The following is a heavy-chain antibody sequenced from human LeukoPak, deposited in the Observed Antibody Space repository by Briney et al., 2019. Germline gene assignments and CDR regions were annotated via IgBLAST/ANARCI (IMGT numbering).Heavy chain of an antibody. CDR1: GFTFSSYS. CDR2: ISSSSSYI. V-gene: IGHV3-21*01. J-gene: IGHJ4*02. CDR3: ARDRLRFLEWLLSAFDY. D-gene: IGHD3-3*01. Sequence: GGSLRLSCAASGFTFSSYSMNWVRQAPGKGLEWVSSISSSSSYIYYADSVKGRFTISRDNAKNSLYLQINSLRAEDTAVYYCARDRLRFLEWLLSAFDYWGQGTLVTVSS.